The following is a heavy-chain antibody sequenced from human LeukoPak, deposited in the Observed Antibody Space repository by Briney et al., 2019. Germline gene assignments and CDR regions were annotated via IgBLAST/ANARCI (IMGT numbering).Heavy chain of an antibody. Sequence: ASAKVSCKASGYTFTSYYMHWVRQAPGQGLEWMGIINPSGGSTSYAQKFQGRVTMTRDMSTSTVYMELSSLRSEDTAVYYCARAPPTYYDFWRGPKRPPDAFDIWGQGTMVTVSS. CDR2: INPSGGST. CDR3: ARAPPTYYDFWRGPKRPPDAFDI. V-gene: IGHV1-46*01. CDR1: GYTFTSYY. D-gene: IGHD3-3*01. J-gene: IGHJ3*02.